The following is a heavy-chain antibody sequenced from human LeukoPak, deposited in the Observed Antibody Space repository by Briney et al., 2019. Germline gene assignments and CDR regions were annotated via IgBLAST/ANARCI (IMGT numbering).Heavy chain of an antibody. CDR3: ARGRPHGNDY. CDR2: IASDGSST. D-gene: IGHD4-23*01. V-gene: IGHV3-74*01. Sequence: GGSLRLSLAAPGFTFSSYWMKWVRQAPGEGLVWVSRIASDGSSTTYADSVKGRFSISRDNAKNTLYLQMNSLRVEDTAVYYCARGRPHGNDYWGQGTLVTVSS. J-gene: IGHJ4*02. CDR1: GFTFSSYW.